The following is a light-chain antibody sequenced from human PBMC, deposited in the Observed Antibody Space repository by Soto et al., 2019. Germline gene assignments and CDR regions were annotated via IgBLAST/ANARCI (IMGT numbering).Light chain of an antibody. J-gene: IGLJ1*01. CDR3: AAWDDSLNGYV. Sequence: QSVLTQPPSASGTPGQRVTISCSGSRSDIGSNTVNWYRQLPGAAPKLLIQINDQRPSGVPDRFSGSKSGTSAPLAISGLQSDDEADYYCAAWDDSLNGYVFGTGTKVTVL. V-gene: IGLV1-44*01. CDR2: IND. CDR1: RSDIGSNT.